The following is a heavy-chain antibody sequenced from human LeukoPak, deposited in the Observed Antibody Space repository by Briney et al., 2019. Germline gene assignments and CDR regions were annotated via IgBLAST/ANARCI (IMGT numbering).Heavy chain of an antibody. J-gene: IGHJ4*02. V-gene: IGHV4-34*01. D-gene: IGHD2/OR15-2a*01. Sequence: ASETLSLTCAVCGGSFSGYYWSWIRQPPGKGLEWIGEINPSGSTNYNPSLKCRVTISVDTSKNQFSLKLSSVTAADTAVYYCASSKGIAALDYWGQGTLVTVSS. CDR3: ASSKGIAALDY. CDR2: INPSGST. CDR1: GGSFSGYY.